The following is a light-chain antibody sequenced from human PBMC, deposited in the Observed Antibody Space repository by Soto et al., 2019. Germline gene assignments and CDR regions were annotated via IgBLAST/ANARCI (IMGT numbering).Light chain of an antibody. J-gene: IGLJ2*01. Sequence: QSVLTQPPSASGTPGQRVTISCSGSSSNIGSNYVYWYQQLPGTAPKLLIYNNNHRPSGVPDRISGSKSGTSASLAISGLRSEDEAEYYCAAWDDSLSVVVFGGGTKVTVL. CDR3: AAWDDSLSVVV. V-gene: IGLV1-47*01. CDR2: NNN. CDR1: SSNIGSNY.